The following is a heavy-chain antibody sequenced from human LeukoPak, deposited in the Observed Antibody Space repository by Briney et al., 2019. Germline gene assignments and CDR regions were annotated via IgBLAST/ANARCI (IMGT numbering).Heavy chain of an antibody. CDR1: GGSFSGYY. J-gene: IGHJ5*02. CDR3: ARLTPGKNWFDP. CDR2: INHSGST. V-gene: IGHV4-34*01. D-gene: IGHD3-10*01. Sequence: SETLSLTCAVYGGSFSGYYWSWIRQPPGKGLEWIGEINHSGSTNYNPSLKSRVTISVDTSKNQFSLKLNSVTAADTAVYYCARLTPGKNWFDPWGHGTLVTVS.